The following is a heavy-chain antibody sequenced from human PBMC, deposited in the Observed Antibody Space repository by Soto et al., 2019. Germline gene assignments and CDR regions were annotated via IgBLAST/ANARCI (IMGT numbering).Heavy chain of an antibody. V-gene: IGHV3-7*01. CDR2: IKQDGSEK. CDR3: ASARHIGP. CDR1: GFTFSSYS. J-gene: IGHJ5*02. D-gene: IGHD2-21*01. Sequence: GGSLRLSCAASGFTFSSYSMNWVRQAPGKGLEWVANIKQDGSEKNYVDSVKGRFTISRDNAKNSLYLQMNSLRADDTAVYYCASARHIGPWGQGTLVTVSS.